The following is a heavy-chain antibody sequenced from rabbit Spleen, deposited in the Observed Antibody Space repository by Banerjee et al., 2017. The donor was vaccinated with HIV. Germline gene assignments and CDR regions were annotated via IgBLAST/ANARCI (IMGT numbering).Heavy chain of an antibody. CDR2: IYGGHSGST. Sequence: QSLEESGGDLVKPGASLTLTCTASGVSFSDNVYMCWVRQAPGKGLECIACIYGGHSGSTYYATWAKGRFTISKTSSTTVTLQMTALTVADTATYFCARDTGSSFSSYGMDLWGPGTLVTVS. J-gene: IGHJ6*01. D-gene: IGHD8-1*01. V-gene: IGHV1S40*01. CDR3: ARDTGSSFSSYGMDL. CDR1: GVSFSDNVY.